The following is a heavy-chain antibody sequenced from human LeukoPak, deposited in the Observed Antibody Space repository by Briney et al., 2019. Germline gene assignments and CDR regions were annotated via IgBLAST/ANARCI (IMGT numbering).Heavy chain of an antibody. J-gene: IGHJ6*03. D-gene: IGHD6-19*01. Sequence: ASVKVSCKASGGTFSSYAISWVRQAPGQGLEWMGGIIPIFGTANYAQKFQGRVTITADESTSTAYMELSSLRSEDTAVYYCARGIGAGLVGPMDVWGKGTTVTVSS. CDR2: IIPIFGTA. CDR1: GGTFSSYA. V-gene: IGHV1-69*13. CDR3: ARGIGAGLVGPMDV.